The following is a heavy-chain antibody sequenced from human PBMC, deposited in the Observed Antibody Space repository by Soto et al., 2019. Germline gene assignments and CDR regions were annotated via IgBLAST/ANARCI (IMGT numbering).Heavy chain of an antibody. CDR3: ASRGFCGGDCYYH. CDR2: IDPSDSYT. V-gene: IGHV5-10-1*01. J-gene: IGHJ5*02. CDR1: GYSFTSYW. D-gene: IGHD2-21*02. Sequence: PGESLKISCKGSGYSFTSYWTSWVRQMPGKGLEWMGRIDPSDSYTNYSPSFQGHVTISADKSISTAYLQWSSLKASDTAMYYCASRGFCGGDCYYHWGQGTLVTVSS.